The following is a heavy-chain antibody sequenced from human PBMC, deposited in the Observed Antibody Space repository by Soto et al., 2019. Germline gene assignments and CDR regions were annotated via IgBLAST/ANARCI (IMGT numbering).Heavy chain of an antibody. CDR1: GFTFSSYA. V-gene: IGHV3-23*01. J-gene: IGHJ6*02. CDR3: AKDMSGYDRYYYYYGMDV. D-gene: IGHD5-12*01. Sequence: PGGSLRLSCAASGFTFSSYAMSWVRQAPGKGLEWVSAISGSGGSTYYADSVKGRFTISRDNSKNTLYLQMNSLRAEDTAVYYCAKDMSGYDRYYYYYGMDVWGQGTTVTVSS. CDR2: ISGSGGST.